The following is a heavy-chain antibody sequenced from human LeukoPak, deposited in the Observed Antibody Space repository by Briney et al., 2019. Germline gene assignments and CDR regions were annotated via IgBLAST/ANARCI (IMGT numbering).Heavy chain of an antibody. J-gene: IGHJ3*01. CDR1: GGSISSGGYS. CDR3: ASYYDILTGSYPS. Sequence: SETLSLTCAVSGGSISSGGYSWSWIRQPPGKGLEWIGYIYYSGSTYYNPSLKSRVTISVDTSKNQFSLKLSSVTAADTAVYYCASYYDILTGSYPSWGQGTMVTVSS. V-gene: IGHV4-30-4*07. CDR2: IYYSGST. D-gene: IGHD3-9*01.